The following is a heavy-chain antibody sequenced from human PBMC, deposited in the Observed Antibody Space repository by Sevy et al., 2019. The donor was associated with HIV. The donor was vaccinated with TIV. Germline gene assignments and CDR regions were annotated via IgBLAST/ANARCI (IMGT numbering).Heavy chain of an antibody. J-gene: IGHJ6*02. V-gene: IGHV3-33*01. CDR1: GFTFSSYG. CDR2: IWYDGSNK. D-gene: IGHD3-3*01. Sequence: GGSLRLSCAASGFTFSSYGMHWVRQAPGKGLEWVAVIWYDGSNKYYADSVKDRFTISRDNSKNTLYLQMNSLRAEDTAVYYCARGGYDFWSGYRGHYYYGMDVWGQGTTVTVSS. CDR3: ARGGYDFWSGYRGHYYYGMDV.